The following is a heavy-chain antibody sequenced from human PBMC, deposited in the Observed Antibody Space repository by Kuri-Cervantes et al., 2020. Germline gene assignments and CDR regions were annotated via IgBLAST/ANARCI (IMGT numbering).Heavy chain of an antibody. V-gene: IGHV3-33*01. D-gene: IGHD6-13*01. CDR1: GLTFRNYG. CDR3: SRDGGRSTIAPADPFDY. Sequence: LSLTCAASGLTFRNYGMHWVRQAPGKGLEWVAVIWYDGSYKYYADSVKGRFTISRDNSKNTLYLQMNSLRAEDTAVYYCSRDGGRSTIAPADPFDYWGQGTLVTVSS. CDR2: IWYDGSYK. J-gene: IGHJ4*02.